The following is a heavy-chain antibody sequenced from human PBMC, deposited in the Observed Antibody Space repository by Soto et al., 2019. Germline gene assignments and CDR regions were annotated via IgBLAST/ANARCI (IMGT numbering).Heavy chain of an antibody. Sequence: LRLSCAASGFTFSSYAMSWVRQAPGKGLEWVSAISGSGGSTYYADSVKGRFTISRDNSKNTLYLQMNSLRAEDTAVYYCAKTGEQWLVHWFDPWGQGTLVTVSS. CDR3: AKTGEQWLVHWFDP. CDR2: ISGSGGST. D-gene: IGHD6-19*01. J-gene: IGHJ5*02. V-gene: IGHV3-23*01. CDR1: GFTFSSYA.